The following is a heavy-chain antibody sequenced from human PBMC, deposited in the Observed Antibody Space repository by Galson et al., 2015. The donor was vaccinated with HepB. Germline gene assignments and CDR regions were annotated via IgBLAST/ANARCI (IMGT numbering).Heavy chain of an antibody. CDR1: GFTFDDYA. CDR2: ISWNSGSI. CDR3: ATLNVGAKGVYFDY. Sequence: SLRLSCAASGFTFDDYAMHWVRQAPGKGLEWVSGISWNSGSIGYADSVKGRFTISRDNAKNSLYLQMNSLRAEDTALYYCATLNVGAKGVYFDYWGQGTLVTVSS. D-gene: IGHD1-26*01. V-gene: IGHV3-9*01. J-gene: IGHJ4*02.